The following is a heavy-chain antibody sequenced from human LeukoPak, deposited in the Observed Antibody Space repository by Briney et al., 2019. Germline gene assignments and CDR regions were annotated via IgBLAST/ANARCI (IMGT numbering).Heavy chain of an antibody. CDR2: IYTSGST. CDR3: ANYMRNVHYYMDV. D-gene: IGHD1-1*01. CDR1: GGSFSGYY. J-gene: IGHJ6*03. Sequence: SETLSLTCAVYGGSFSGYYWTWIRQPPGKGLEWIGYIYTSGSTNFNPSLRSRVAMSIDTSKNQFSLKVYSVTAADTAVYYCANYMRNVHYYMDVWGKGTTVIVSS. V-gene: IGHV4-4*09.